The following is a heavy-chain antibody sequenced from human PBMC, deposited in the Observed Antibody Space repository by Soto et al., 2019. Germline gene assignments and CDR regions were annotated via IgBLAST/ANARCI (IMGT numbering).Heavy chain of an antibody. V-gene: IGHV3-30*18. CDR1: GFTFSGYG. J-gene: IGHJ5*02. D-gene: IGHD6-6*01. Sequence: QVQLVESGGGVVQPGRSLRLSCAASGFTFSGYGMHWVRQAPGKGLEWVAVISFEGSKKYYANSVEGRFTISRDNSKNTLFLQMNSLRAVDTAVYYCAKGGSSSARYFDTWGQGTLVTVSS. CDR2: ISFEGSKK. CDR3: AKGGSSSARYFDT.